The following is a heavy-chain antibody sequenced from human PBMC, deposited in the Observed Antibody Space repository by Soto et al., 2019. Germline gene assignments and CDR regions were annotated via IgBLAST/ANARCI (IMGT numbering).Heavy chain of an antibody. CDR2: IYPAGSHN. CDR3: ARVPHSTTSYSDYPPGMDV. Sequence: GESLKISCEGACYSIPSDLLCLGRPTPRKGVDRRLLIYPAGSHNRYSPPFQGQVTISADKSIRTAYLEWSSLKASDSGVYYCARVPHSTTSYSDYPPGMDVWGQGTTVTVSS. V-gene: IGHV5-51*01. CDR1: CYSIPSDL. D-gene: IGHD2-2*01. J-gene: IGHJ6*02.